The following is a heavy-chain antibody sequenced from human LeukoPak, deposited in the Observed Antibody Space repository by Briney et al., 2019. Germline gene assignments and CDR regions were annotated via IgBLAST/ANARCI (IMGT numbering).Heavy chain of an antibody. CDR3: ARAGGVPSLLIEMATVDYFDY. D-gene: IGHD5-24*01. Sequence: ASVKVSCKASGYTFTSYAMHWVRQAPGQRLEWMGWINAGNGNTKYSQKFQGRVTITADESTSTAYMELSSLRSEDTAVYYCARAGGVPSLLIEMATVDYFDYWGQGTLVTVSS. CDR1: GYTFTSYA. V-gene: IGHV1-3*01. J-gene: IGHJ4*02. CDR2: INAGNGNT.